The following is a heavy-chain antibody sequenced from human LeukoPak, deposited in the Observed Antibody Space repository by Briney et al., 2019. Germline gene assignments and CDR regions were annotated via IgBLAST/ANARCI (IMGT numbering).Heavy chain of an antibody. Sequence: GGSLRLSCAASGFTFSSYSMNWVRQAPGKGLEWVSYINSSSSTLYYADSVKGRFTISRDNAKNSLYLQMNSLRAEDTAVYYCARVRYSSSSRGTYYYYYYMDVWGKGTTVTVSS. CDR2: INSSSSTL. D-gene: IGHD6-6*01. CDR3: ARVRYSSSSRGTYYYYYYMDV. V-gene: IGHV3-48*04. CDR1: GFTFSSYS. J-gene: IGHJ6*03.